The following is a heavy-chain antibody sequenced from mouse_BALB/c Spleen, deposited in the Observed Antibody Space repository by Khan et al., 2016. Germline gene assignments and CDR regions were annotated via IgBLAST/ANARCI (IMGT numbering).Heavy chain of an antibody. CDR2: INPSNGGT. J-gene: IGHJ4*01. V-gene: IGHV1S81*02. CDR1: GYTFTSYY. Sequence: QVQLQQSGAELVKPGASVKLSCKASGYTFTSYYMYWVKQRPGQGLEWIGEINPSNGGTNFNEKFKSKATLTVDKSSSTAYMQLSSLTSEDSAVYYGTRKGGYWGQGTSVTVSS. CDR3: TRKGGY.